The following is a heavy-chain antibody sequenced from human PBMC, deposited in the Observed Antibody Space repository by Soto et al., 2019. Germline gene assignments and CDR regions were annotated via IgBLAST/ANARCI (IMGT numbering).Heavy chain of an antibody. Sequence: SVKVSCKASGYTFTSSGINWVRQAPGQGLEWMGWITTDKGNTNYAQRLQGRVTMTTDTPTSTAYMELGSLTSNDTAVYYCTRDLVSWGQGTLVTVSS. J-gene: IGHJ5*02. CDR1: GYTFTSSG. D-gene: IGHD2-8*02. CDR2: ITTDKGNT. V-gene: IGHV1-18*01. CDR3: TRDLVS.